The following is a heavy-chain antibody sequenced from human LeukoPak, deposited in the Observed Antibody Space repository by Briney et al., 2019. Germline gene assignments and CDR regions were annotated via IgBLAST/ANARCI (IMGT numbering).Heavy chain of an antibody. CDR3: ARSARYCSSTSCYEIPGDY. J-gene: IGHJ4*02. Sequence: SETLSLTCTVSGGSISSGGYYWGWIRQHPGKVLEWIGYIYYSGSTYYNPSLKSRVTISVDTFKNQFSLKMSSVTAADTAVYYCARSARYCSSTSCYEIPGDYWGQGTLVTVSS. CDR1: GGSISSGGYY. V-gene: IGHV4-31*03. CDR2: IYYSGST. D-gene: IGHD2-2*01.